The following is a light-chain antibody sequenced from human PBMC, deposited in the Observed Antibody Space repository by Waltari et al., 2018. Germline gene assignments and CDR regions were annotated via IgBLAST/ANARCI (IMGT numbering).Light chain of an antibody. CDR1: SASLSSTSY. CDR3: LVYMGSGIWV. CDR2: KTN. J-gene: IGLJ3*02. V-gene: IGLV8-61*01. Sequence: QTVVTQEPSLSVSPGGTVTLTCALSSASLSSTSYLCWYQQPPGQPPRTRMYKTNIRSSGVPDRFSGSSLWNKAALSITGAQADDESDYYCLVYMGSGIWVFGGGTKLTVL.